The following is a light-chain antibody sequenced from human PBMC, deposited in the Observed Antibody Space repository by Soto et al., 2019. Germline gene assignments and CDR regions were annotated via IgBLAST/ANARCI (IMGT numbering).Light chain of an antibody. CDR3: QSYASTLSDRYV. CDR1: SGDIGSYNR. J-gene: IGLJ1*01. Sequence: QSALTQPASVSGSPGQSITISCTGTSGDIGSYNRVSWYQQHPGKAPKLIIYDVTDRPSGVSNRFSGSKYGNTASLTISWLQDEDEAEYYCQSYASTLSDRYVFGTGTKLTVL. CDR2: DVT. V-gene: IGLV2-14*01.